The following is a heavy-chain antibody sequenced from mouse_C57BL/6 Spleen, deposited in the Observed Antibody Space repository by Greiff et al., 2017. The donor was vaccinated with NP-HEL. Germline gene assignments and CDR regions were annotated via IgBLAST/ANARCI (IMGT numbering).Heavy chain of an antibody. CDR3: AKRGYYDNSYGYFDV. CDR2: IWSGGST. V-gene: IGHV2-4*01. CDR1: GFSLTTYD. D-gene: IGHD1-1*01. Sequence: VQLQQSGPGLVQPSQSLSITCTVSGFSLTTYDVHWVRQPPGKGLEWLGVIWSGGSTDYNAAFISRLSISNDNSKSQVFFKMNSLQADDTAIYYCAKRGYYDNSYGYFDVWGTGTTVTVSS. J-gene: IGHJ1*03.